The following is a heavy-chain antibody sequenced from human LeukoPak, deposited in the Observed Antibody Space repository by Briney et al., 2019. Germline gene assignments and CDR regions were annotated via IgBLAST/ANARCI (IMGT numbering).Heavy chain of an antibody. CDR1: GFTFDDYA. CDR3: AKGGSSGDFDY. CDR2: ISWNSGSI. V-gene: IGHV3-9*03. J-gene: IGHJ4*02. D-gene: IGHD6-19*01. Sequence: HPGRSLRLSCAASGFTFDDYAMHWVRQAPGKGLEWVSGISWNSGSIGYADSVKGRFTISRDNAKNSLYLQMNSLRAEDMALYYCAKGGSSGDFDYWGQGTLVTVSS.